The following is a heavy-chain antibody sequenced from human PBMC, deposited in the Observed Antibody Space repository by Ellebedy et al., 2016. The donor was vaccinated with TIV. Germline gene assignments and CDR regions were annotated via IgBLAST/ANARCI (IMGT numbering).Heavy chain of an antibody. CDR3: ARRSSVTPDTGIGY. Sequence: SETLSLXXAAYGVSFSGYYWSWIRQSPGKGLEWIGEINQSGSANYNPSPKSRVTISVDTSKNQFSLRLSSLTAADTAVYYCARRSSVTPDTGIGYWGQGTRVTVSS. CDR2: INQSGSA. V-gene: IGHV4-34*01. CDR1: GVSFSGYY. D-gene: IGHD2-8*02. J-gene: IGHJ4*02.